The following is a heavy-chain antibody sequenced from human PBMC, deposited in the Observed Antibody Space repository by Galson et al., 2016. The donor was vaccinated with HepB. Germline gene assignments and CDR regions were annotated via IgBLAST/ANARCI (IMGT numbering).Heavy chain of an antibody. Sequence: SLRLSCAASGFTFSHYWMHWVRQAPGKGLVWVSHIHSDGSSTSYADSVKGRFTISRDNAKNTLYLQMSSLRAEDTAVYYCARVGTKYTYGLNWFDTWGQGTLVTVSS. CDR2: IHSDGSST. D-gene: IGHD3-10*01. J-gene: IGHJ5*02. CDR3: ARVGTKYTYGLNWFDT. V-gene: IGHV3-74*01. CDR1: GFTFSHYW.